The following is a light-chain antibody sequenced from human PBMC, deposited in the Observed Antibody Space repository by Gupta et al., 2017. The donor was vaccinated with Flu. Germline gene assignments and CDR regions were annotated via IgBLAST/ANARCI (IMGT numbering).Light chain of an antibody. CDR3: HQYVSYPRT. Sequence: PSSLSASTGDRVTISCRASQDISSYLAWYQQKPGKAPKFLIYGASTLQSGVPSRFSGSGSGTDFTLIISSLQSEDFATYYCHQYVSYPRTFGGGTKVEIK. V-gene: IGKV1-8*01. J-gene: IGKJ4*01. CDR1: QDISSY. CDR2: GAS.